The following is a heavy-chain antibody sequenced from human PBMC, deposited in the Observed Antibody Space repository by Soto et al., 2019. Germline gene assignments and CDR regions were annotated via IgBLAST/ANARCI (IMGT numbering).Heavy chain of an antibody. V-gene: IGHV1-18*01. J-gene: IGHJ3*02. D-gene: IGHD2-2*01. CDR2: ISAYNGNT. CDR3: ARDLRGVPAAMLWRYDAFDI. CDR1: GYTFTSYG. Sequence: ASVKVSCKASGYTFTSYGISWVRQAPGQGLEWMGWISAYNGNTNYAQKLQGRVTMTTDTSTSTAYMELRSLRSDETAVYYCARDLRGVPAAMLWRYDAFDIWGQGTMVTVSS.